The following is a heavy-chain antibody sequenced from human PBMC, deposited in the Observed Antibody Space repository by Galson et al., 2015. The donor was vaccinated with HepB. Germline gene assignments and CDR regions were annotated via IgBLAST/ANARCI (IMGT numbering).Heavy chain of an antibody. CDR2: IDWDDDK. CDR1: GLSLSTSGVR. CDR3: ARMVGPTYYHGMDV. J-gene: IGHJ6*02. Sequence: PALVKPTQTLTLTCSFSGLSLSTSGVRVSWIRQPPGKALEWLARIDWDDDKYYTTSLKTRLTISKDTSRNQVVLTVTNTDPVDTATYFCARMVGPTYYHGMDVWGQGTTVTVSS. D-gene: IGHD1-26*01. V-gene: IGHV2-70*04.